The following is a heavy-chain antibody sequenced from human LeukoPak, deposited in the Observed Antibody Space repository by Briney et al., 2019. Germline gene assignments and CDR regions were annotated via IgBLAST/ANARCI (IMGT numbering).Heavy chain of an antibody. J-gene: IGHJ4*02. CDR1: GFTVSSNY. CDR2: IYSGGST. V-gene: IGHV3-66*01. Sequence: GSLRLSCAASGFTVSSNYMSWVRQAPGKGLEWVSVIYSGGSTYYADSVKGRFTISRDNSKNTLYLQMNSLRAEDTAVYYCARDGQYGGYAIDYWGQGTLVTVSS. CDR3: ARDGQYGGYAIDY. D-gene: IGHD5-12*01.